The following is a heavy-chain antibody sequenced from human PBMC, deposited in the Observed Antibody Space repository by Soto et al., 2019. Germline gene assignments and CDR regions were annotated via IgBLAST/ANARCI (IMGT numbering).Heavy chain of an antibody. V-gene: IGHV5-51*01. CDR2: IYPGDSDT. CDR1: GYRLTWYW. J-gene: IGHJ3*02. CDR3: ARPRGVYCFGYDAFDI. Sequence: GESLKISCKGPGYRLTWYWIGWVRQMPGKGLGWVGIIYPGDSDTRYSPPFQGQVTISADKSISTAYLQWSSLKASDTAMYYCARPRGVYCFGYDAFDIWGQGTMVTVSS. D-gene: IGHD5-18*01.